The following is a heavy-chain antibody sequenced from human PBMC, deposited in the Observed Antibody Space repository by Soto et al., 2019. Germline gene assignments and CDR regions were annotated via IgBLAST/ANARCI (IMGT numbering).Heavy chain of an antibody. CDR2: IIPLLGRA. D-gene: IGHD4-17*01. Sequence: QVQLVQSGAEVKKPGSSVKVSCKASGGPVSSYTLSWVRQAPGEGLEWMGRIIPLLGRATYAEKFQARIPISANKSTSTVYMDLSSLRSEDTAVYFCAGDSGRSDYAFDFWGQGTLVTVSS. V-gene: IGHV1-69*08. CDR1: GGPVSSYT. CDR3: AGDSGRSDYAFDF. J-gene: IGHJ4*02.